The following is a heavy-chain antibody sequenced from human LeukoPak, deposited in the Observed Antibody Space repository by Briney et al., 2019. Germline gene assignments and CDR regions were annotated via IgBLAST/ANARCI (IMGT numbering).Heavy chain of an antibody. V-gene: IGHV4-59*08. CDR1: GVSISAYY. Sequence: SETLSLTCSVSGVSISAYYWSWIRQPPGKGLEWIGYIYYSGSTNYNPSLKSRVTISVDTSKNQFSLKLSSVTAADTAVYYCARHGTYCSGGSCYSSDAFDIWGQGTMVTVSS. CDR2: IYYSGST. D-gene: IGHD2-15*01. CDR3: ARHGTYCSGGSCYSSDAFDI. J-gene: IGHJ3*02.